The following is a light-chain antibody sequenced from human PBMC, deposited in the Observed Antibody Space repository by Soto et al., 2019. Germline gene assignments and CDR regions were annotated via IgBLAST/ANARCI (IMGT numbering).Light chain of an antibody. V-gene: IGKV1-9*01. Sequence: IQLTQSPSSLSASVGDRVTITCRASQGISSFLAWYQQKPWKAPKLLIYGASTLQSGVLSSFSGRGSRTDFTLSIGSLQPEDFASYYCQQLNSFPIPFGPGTKGDIK. CDR3: QQLNSFPIP. J-gene: IGKJ3*01. CDR2: GAS. CDR1: QGISSF.